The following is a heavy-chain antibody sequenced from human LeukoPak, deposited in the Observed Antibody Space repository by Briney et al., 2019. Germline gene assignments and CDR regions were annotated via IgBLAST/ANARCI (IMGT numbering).Heavy chain of an antibody. CDR1: GFTFSSYA. V-gene: IGHV3-30-3*01. CDR3: ARDMWGGSTTVNEGYYFDY. J-gene: IGHJ4*02. CDR2: ISYDGSNK. D-gene: IGHD4-17*01. Sequence: GGSLRLSCAASGFTFSSYAIHWVRQAPGKGLEWVAVISYDGSNKYYADSVKGRFTISREKSKNTLYLKMNSLRAEDTAVYYCARDMWGGSTTVNEGYYFDYWGQGTLVTVSS.